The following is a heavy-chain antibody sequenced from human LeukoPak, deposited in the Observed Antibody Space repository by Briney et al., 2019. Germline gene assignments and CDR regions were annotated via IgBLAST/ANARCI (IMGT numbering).Heavy chain of an antibody. CDR3: ARDRSYGPDH. V-gene: IGHV4-4*07. CDR2: IYTSGST. Sequence: SETLSLTCTVSGGSMISYYWSWLRQPAGKGLEWIGRIYTSGSTNYNPSLKSRVSISVDKSKNQFSLRLSSVTAADTAVYYCARDRSYGPDHWGQGTLVTVSS. D-gene: IGHD5-18*01. J-gene: IGHJ4*02. CDR1: GGSMISYY.